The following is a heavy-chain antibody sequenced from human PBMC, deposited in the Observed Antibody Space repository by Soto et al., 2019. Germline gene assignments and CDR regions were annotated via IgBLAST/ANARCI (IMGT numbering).Heavy chain of an antibody. Sequence: SVKVSCKASGGTFSSYTISWVRQAPGQGLEWMGRIIPILGIANYAQKFQGRVTITADKSTSTAYMELSSLRSEDTAVYYCARAPPNFGGSCWPAEYFQHWGQGTLVTVSS. CDR2: IIPILGIA. CDR1: GGTFSSYT. CDR3: ARAPPNFGGSCWPAEYFQH. J-gene: IGHJ1*01. V-gene: IGHV1-69*02. D-gene: IGHD6-19*01.